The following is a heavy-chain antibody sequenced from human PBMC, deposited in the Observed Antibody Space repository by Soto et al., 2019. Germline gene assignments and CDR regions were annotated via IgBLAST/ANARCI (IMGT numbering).Heavy chain of an antibody. Sequence: SVKVSCKASGGTFSSYAISWVRQAPGQGLEWVGGIIPIFGTANYAQKFQGRVTITADESTSTAYMELSSLRSEDTAVYYCAVEWGADYQQNGHRWFDPWGQGTLVTVSS. CDR3: AVEWGADYQQNGHRWFDP. CDR2: IIPIFGTA. D-gene: IGHD2-2*01. V-gene: IGHV1-69*13. CDR1: GGTFSSYA. J-gene: IGHJ5*02.